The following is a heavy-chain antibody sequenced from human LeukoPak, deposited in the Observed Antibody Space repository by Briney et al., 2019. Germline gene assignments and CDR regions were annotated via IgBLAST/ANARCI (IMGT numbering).Heavy chain of an antibody. CDR1: GFTFSSYS. CDR3: ARSYYYDSSGYHNDY. Sequence: GGSLRLSCAASGFTFSSYSMNWVRQAPGKGLEWVSSISSSSSYIYYAGSVKGRFTISRDNAKNSLYLQMNSLRAEDTAVYYCARSYYYDSSGYHNDYWGQGTLVTVSS. D-gene: IGHD3-22*01. J-gene: IGHJ4*02. V-gene: IGHV3-21*01. CDR2: ISSSSSYI.